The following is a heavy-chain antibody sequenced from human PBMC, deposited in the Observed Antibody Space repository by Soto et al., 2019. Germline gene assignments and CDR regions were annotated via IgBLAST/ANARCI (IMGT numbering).Heavy chain of an antibody. CDR3: AKDPLGYCSSTSCYLFYFDY. J-gene: IGHJ4*02. D-gene: IGHD2-2*01. Sequence: GGSLRLSCAASGFTFSSYAMSWVRQAPGKGLEWVSAISGSGGSTYYADSVKGRFTISRDNSKNTLYLQMNSLRAEDTAVYYCAKDPLGYCSSTSCYLFYFDYWGQGTLVTVS. CDR2: ISGSGGST. V-gene: IGHV3-23*01. CDR1: GFTFSSYA.